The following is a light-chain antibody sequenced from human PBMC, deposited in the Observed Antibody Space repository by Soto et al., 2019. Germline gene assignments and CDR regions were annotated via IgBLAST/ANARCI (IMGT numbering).Light chain of an antibody. CDR3: SSYTSSSTDV. Sequence: QSALTQPASVSGSPGQSITISCTGTSSDVGDYNYVSWYQQVPGKAPKVMIYEVSNRPSGVSNRFSGSKSGITASLTISGLQAEDEADYYCSSYTSSSTDVFGYATKVNVL. J-gene: IGLJ1*01. CDR2: EVS. V-gene: IGLV2-14*01. CDR1: SSDVGDYNY.